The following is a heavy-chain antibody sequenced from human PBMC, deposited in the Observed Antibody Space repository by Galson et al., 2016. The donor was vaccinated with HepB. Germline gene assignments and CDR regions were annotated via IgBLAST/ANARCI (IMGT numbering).Heavy chain of an antibody. CDR1: GGSISSSNW. Sequence: ETLSLTCAVSGGSISSSNWWNWVRQPPGKGLEWIGEIYHSETTNYNPSLKSRVTISVDKSKNQFSLNLSSVTAADTAVYYCARDDVETLGFRGLANWFDPWGQGTLVTVSS. J-gene: IGHJ5*02. CDR2: IYHSETT. D-gene: IGHD3/OR15-3a*01. CDR3: ARDDVETLGFRGLANWFDP. V-gene: IGHV4-4*02.